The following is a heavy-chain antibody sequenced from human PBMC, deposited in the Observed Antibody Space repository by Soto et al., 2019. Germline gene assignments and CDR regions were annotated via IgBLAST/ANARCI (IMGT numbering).Heavy chain of an antibody. Sequence: PGASLRLSCAASGFTFSSYGLHWVRQAPGKGLEWVAVIWYDGSNKYYADSVKGRFTISRDNSKNTLYLQMNSLRAEDTAVYYCARERAPYYDILTGYQGYYFDYWGQGT. CDR2: IWYDGSNK. J-gene: IGHJ4*02. CDR1: GFTFSSYG. D-gene: IGHD3-9*01. CDR3: ARERAPYYDILTGYQGYYFDY. V-gene: IGHV3-33*01.